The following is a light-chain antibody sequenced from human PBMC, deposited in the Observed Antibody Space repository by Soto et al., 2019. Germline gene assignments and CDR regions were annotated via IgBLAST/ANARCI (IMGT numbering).Light chain of an antibody. CDR3: GTWDSSLSVWV. V-gene: IGLV2-14*01. Sequence: QSALTQPASVSGSPGQSITISCTGTSSDVGGYNYVSWYQQHPGKAPKLMIYEVNGRPSGVSNRFSGSKSGNTASLTISGLQAEDEADYYCGTWDSSLSVWVFGGGTKVTVL. CDR1: SSDVGGYNY. CDR2: EVN. J-gene: IGLJ3*02.